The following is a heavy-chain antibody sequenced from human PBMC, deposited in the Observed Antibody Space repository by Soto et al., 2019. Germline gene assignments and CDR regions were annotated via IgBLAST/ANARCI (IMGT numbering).Heavy chain of an antibody. CDR1: GYSFTSYW. J-gene: IGHJ4*02. V-gene: IGHV5-51*01. CDR2: IYPGDSDT. CDR3: ASYPRTLVVVPAAPDY. Sequence: PGESLKISCKGSGYSFTSYWIGWVRQMPGKGLEWMGIIYPGDSDTRYSPSFQGQVTISADKSISTAYLQWSSLKASDTAMYYCASYPRTLVVVPAAPDYWGKGTLVTVSS. D-gene: IGHD2-2*01.